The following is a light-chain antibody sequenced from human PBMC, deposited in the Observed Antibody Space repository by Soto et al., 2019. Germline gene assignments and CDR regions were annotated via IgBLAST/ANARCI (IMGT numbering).Light chain of an antibody. J-gene: IGLJ2*01. Sequence: QSALTQPASVSGSPGQSITISCTGTSSDVGGYNYVSWYQQHPGKAPKLLIYDVSNRPSGVSTRFSGSNSGNTASLTISGLQAEDEYDYYCSSYTSNTSVLFGGGTQLTVL. CDR3: SSYTSNTSVL. V-gene: IGLV2-14*03. CDR2: DVS. CDR1: SSDVGGYNY.